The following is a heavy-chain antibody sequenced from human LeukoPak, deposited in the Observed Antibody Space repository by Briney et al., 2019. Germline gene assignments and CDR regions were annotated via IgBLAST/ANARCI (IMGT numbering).Heavy chain of an antibody. CDR2: INPSGGST. CDR1: GYTFSAYY. J-gene: IGHJ4*02. V-gene: IGHV1-46*01. Sequence: ASVKVSCKASGYTFSAYYVHWVRQAPGQGLEWMGIINPSGGSTSYAQKFQGRVTMTRDTSTSTVYMELSSLRSEDTAVYYCAFHGYYYGSGTIWDWGQGTLVTVSS. CDR3: AFHGYYYGSGTIWD. D-gene: IGHD3-10*01.